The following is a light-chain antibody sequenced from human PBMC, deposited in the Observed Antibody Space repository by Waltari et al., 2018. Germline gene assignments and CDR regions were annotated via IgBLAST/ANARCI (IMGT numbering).Light chain of an antibody. CDR3: HQSYTTPWT. CDR1: QSISNY. Sequence: DIQMTQSPSSLSASVEDRVTIPCRASQSISNYLNWYQQIPGKAPRLLIYSASSLQSGVPSRFSGSGSGTHFTLTISSLQPEDFATYSCHQSYTTPWTFGQGTKVEIK. CDR2: SAS. V-gene: IGKV1-39*01. J-gene: IGKJ1*01.